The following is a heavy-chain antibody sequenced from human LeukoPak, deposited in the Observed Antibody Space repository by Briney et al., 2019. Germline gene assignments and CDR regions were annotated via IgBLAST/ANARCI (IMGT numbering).Heavy chain of an antibody. V-gene: IGHV3-74*01. CDR3: ARDGSSWSNWLDP. CDR2: INTDGCST. CDR1: GFTFSSYW. Sequence: PGGSLRLSCAASGFTFSSYWMHWVRQAPGKGLVWVSRINTDGCSTSYADSVKGRFTISRDNAKNTLYLQMNSLRAEDTAVYYCARDGSSWSNWLDPWGQGTLVTVSS. D-gene: IGHD6-13*01. J-gene: IGHJ5*02.